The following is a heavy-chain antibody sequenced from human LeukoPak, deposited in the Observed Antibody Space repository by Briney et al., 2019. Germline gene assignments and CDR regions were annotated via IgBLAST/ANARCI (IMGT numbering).Heavy chain of an antibody. CDR2: IYYSGSI. D-gene: IGHD6-19*01. V-gene: IGHV4-59*12. Sequence: SETLSLTCNVSGGSISNYYWSWIRQPPGKGLEWIGYIYYSGSIDYNPSLKSRVTMSVDTSKSQFSLNLSSVTAADTAVYYCARDPVAGLDYWGQGTLVTVSS. J-gene: IGHJ4*02. CDR1: GGSISNYY. CDR3: ARDPVAGLDY.